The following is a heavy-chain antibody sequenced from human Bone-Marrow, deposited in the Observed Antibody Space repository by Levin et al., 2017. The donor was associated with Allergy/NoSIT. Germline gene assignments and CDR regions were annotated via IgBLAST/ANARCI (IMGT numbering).Heavy chain of an antibody. CDR2: ISYDGSNK. V-gene: IGHV3-30*18. Sequence: PGGSLRLSCAASGFTFSSYGMHWVRQAPGKGLEWVAVISYDGSNKYYADSVKGRFTISRDNSKNTLYLQMNSLRAEDTAVYYCAKDHIVVVPAATDFDYWGQGTLVTVSS. CDR1: GFTFSSYG. J-gene: IGHJ4*02. CDR3: AKDHIVVVPAATDFDY. D-gene: IGHD2-2*01.